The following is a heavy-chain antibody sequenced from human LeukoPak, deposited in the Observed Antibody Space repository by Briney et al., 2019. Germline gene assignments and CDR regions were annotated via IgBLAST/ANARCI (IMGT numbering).Heavy chain of an antibody. J-gene: IGHJ5*02. Sequence: GGSLRLSCAASGFTFSSYAMSWVRQAPGKGLEWVSAISGSGGSTYYADSVKGRFTISRDNSKNTLYLQMNSLRAEDTAVYYCAKEHVVLIWFGEVLNRWFDPWGQGTLVTVSS. D-gene: IGHD3-10*01. CDR2: ISGSGGST. CDR3: AKEHVVLIWFGEVLNRWFDP. CDR1: GFTFSSYA. V-gene: IGHV3-23*01.